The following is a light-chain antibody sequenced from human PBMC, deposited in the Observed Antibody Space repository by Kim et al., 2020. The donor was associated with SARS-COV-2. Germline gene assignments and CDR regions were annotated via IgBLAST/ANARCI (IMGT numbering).Light chain of an antibody. CDR3: QSYDSDLNVVV. V-gene: IGLV1-40*01. Sequence: QGVTISCTGSTSNIATGYDIHWYQQLPGRAPNLLISGDNNRPSGVPDRFSGSRSGTSASLAITDLQAEDEAHYYCQSYDSDLNVVVFGGGTQLTVL. J-gene: IGLJ2*01. CDR1: TSNIATGYD. CDR2: GDN.